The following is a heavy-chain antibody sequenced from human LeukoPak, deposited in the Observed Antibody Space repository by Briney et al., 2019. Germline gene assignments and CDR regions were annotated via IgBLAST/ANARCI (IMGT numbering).Heavy chain of an antibody. J-gene: IGHJ3*02. CDR1: GFTFSSYA. CDR3: AKSFSGYSSSWYPEPPLTSKHRSYAFDI. CDR2: ISGSGGST. Sequence: PGGSLRLSCAASGFTFSSYAMSWVRQAPGKGLEWVSAISGSGGSTYYADSVKGRFTISRDNSKNTLYLQMNSLRAEDTAVYYCAKSFSGYSSSWYPEPPLTSKHRSYAFDIWGQGTMVTVSS. D-gene: IGHD6-13*01. V-gene: IGHV3-23*01.